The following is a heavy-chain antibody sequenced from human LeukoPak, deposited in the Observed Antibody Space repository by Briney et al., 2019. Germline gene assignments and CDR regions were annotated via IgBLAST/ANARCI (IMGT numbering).Heavy chain of an antibody. CDR2: IYYSGSP. Sequence: PSETLSLTCTVSGGSISSNYWSWIRQHPGKGLEWIGYIYYSGSPNYSPSLKSRVTISVDTSKNQFSLKLSSVTAADTAVYYCARFHLGDYDLGWYFDLWGRGTLVTVSS. CDR3: ARFHLGDYDLGWYFDL. CDR1: GGSISSNY. V-gene: IGHV4-59*12. D-gene: IGHD4-17*01. J-gene: IGHJ2*01.